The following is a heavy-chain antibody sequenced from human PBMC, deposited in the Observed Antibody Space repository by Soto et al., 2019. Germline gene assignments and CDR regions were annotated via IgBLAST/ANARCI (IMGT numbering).Heavy chain of an antibody. Sequence: GAAVKVTCKDSGNTLTEISMDWVRQAPGKGIEWMGGFDPEDGETIYAQKFQGRVTMTEDTSTATAYMELSSLRSEDTAVYYCATLLNYYGMDVWGQGTTVTVSS. CDR1: GNTLTEIS. CDR3: ATLLNYYGMDV. D-gene: IGHD2-15*01. V-gene: IGHV1-24*01. CDR2: FDPEDGET. J-gene: IGHJ6*02.